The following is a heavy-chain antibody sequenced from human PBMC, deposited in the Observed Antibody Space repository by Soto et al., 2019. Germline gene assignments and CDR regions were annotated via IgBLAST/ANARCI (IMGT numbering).Heavy chain of an antibody. J-gene: IGHJ4*02. CDR3: ARDLDWVLYDY. D-gene: IGHD3-3*01. Sequence: WWSLRLSCSASVFTFSNYVMHWFRQAPGKGLVWVSRVSHDGSTTSYADSVKGRFTISRDNSKNTLYLQMNSLRDEDTAVYYCARDLDWVLYDYWGQGTPVTVSS. V-gene: IGHV3-74*01. CDR1: VFTFSNYV. CDR2: VSHDGSTT.